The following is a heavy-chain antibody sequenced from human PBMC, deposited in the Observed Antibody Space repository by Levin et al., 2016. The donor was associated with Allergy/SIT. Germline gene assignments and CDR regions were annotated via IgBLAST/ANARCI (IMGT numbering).Heavy chain of an antibody. D-gene: IGHD3-9*01. J-gene: IGHJ4*02. Sequence: SGPTLVKPTQTLRLTCSFSGFSLRSSGAGVGWIRQPPGKALEWLALIYWNDQKTYSPSLKNTLAIAKDTSNDQVVLTVSNVGPVDTATYYCGHATRYYAILTSSYAPLFDYWGQGTPVTVSA. CDR2: IYWNDQK. V-gene: IGHV2-5*01. CDR1: GFSLRSSGAG. CDR3: GHATRYYAILTSSYAPLFDY.